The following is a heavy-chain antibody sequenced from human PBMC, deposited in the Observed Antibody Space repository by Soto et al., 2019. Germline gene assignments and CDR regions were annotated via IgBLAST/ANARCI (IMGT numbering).Heavy chain of an antibody. Sequence: ASVKVSCKASGYTFSNYHMHWVRQAPGQGLEWMAIISPTGDSTVSAQKFQGRLIVTRDTSARTLYMELSSLTPDDTAVYYCTREYFVGCGSYSVWGQGTVVTVSS. CDR2: ISPTGDST. D-gene: IGHD3-10*01. CDR1: GYTFSNYH. V-gene: IGHV1-46*03. CDR3: TREYFVGCGSYSV. J-gene: IGHJ4*02.